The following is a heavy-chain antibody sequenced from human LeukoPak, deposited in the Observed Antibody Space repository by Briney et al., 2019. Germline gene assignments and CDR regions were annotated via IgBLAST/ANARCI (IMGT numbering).Heavy chain of an antibody. CDR2: ISAYNGNT. J-gene: IGHJ6*03. CDR1: GYTFTSYG. CDR3: ASGHCSSTSCYLYYYMDV. V-gene: IGHV1-18*01. Sequence: ASVKVSCKASGYTFTSYGISWVRQAPGQGLEWTGWISAYNGNTNYAQKLQGRVTMTTDTSTSTAYMELRSLRSDDTAVYYCASGHCSSTSCYLYYYMDVWGKGTTVTVSS. D-gene: IGHD2-2*03.